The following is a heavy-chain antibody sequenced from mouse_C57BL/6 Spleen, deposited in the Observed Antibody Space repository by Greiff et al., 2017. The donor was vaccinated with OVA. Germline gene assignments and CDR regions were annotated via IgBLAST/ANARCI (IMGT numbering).Heavy chain of an antibody. J-gene: IGHJ2*01. CDR3: AREGTPYYFDY. V-gene: IGHV5-4*01. CDR1: GFTFSSYA. Sequence: EVKLMESGGGLVKPGGSLKLSCAASGFTFSSYAMSWVRQTPEKRLEWVATISDGGSYTYYPDNVKGRFHISRDNAKNNLYLQMSHLKSEDTAMYYCAREGTPYYFDYWGQGTTLTVSS. CDR2: ISDGGSYT.